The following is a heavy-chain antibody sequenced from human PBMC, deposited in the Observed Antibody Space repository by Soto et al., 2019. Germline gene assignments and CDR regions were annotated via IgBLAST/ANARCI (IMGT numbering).Heavy chain of an antibody. J-gene: IGHJ4*02. Sequence: EVQLVQSGGGLVQMGGSLRLPCAASGFTFNSYSLNWVRQPPGRGLEWVSYSSSGSNTIYYPDFVKGRFTIARDSAQNTLFLQMISLTAEDTAVYYCARGVGALLYSAFWGQGTLVTVSS. CDR2: SSSGSNTI. V-gene: IGHV3-48*01. D-gene: IGHD1-26*01. CDR3: ARGVGALLYSAF. CDR1: GFTFNSYS.